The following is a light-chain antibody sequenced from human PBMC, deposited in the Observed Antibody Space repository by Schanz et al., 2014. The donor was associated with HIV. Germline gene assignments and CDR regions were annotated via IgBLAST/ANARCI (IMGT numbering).Light chain of an antibody. CDR1: QSVSSY. CDR3: QHYTTSPWT. V-gene: IGKV3-20*01. CDR2: GAS. Sequence: EIVLTQSPATLSLSPGERATLSCRASQSVSSYLAWYQQKPGQAPRLLIYGASSRATGIPDRFSGSGSGTDFTLTISRLEPEDFAVYYCQHYTTSPWTFGQGTKVEIK. J-gene: IGKJ1*01.